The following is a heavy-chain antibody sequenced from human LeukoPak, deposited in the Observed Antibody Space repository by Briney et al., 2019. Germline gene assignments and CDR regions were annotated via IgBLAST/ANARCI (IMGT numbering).Heavy chain of an antibody. J-gene: IGHJ4*02. D-gene: IGHD3-10*01. CDR3: ARLWFGGYYFDY. Sequence: SETLSLTCAVYGGSFSSYYWSWIRHPPGKGLELIGEINHSGSTNYNPSLKSRVTISVDTSKNQFSLKLSSVTAADTAVYYCARLWFGGYYFDYWGQGTLVTVSS. CDR1: GGSFSSYY. CDR2: INHSGST. V-gene: IGHV4-34*01.